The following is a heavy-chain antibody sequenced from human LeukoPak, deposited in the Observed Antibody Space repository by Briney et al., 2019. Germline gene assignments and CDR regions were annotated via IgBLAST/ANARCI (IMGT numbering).Heavy chain of an antibody. CDR1: GGTFSSYA. D-gene: IGHD6-13*01. J-gene: IGHJ4*02. Sequence: GASVKASCKASGGTFSSYAISWVRQAPGQGLEWMGGIIPIFGTANYAQKFQGRVTITADESTSTAYMELSSLRSEDTAVYYCASLPGIAAAGYYFDYWGQGTLVTVSS. V-gene: IGHV1-69*13. CDR3: ASLPGIAAAGYYFDY. CDR2: IIPIFGTA.